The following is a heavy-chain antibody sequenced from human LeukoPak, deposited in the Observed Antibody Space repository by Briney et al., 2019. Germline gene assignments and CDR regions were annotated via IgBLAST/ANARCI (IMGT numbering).Heavy chain of an antibody. V-gene: IGHV4-39*01. D-gene: IGHD3-9*01. Sequence: KPSETLSLTCIVSGGSISSSSYYWGWIRQPPGKGLEWIGSVYYSGSTYYNPSLKSQVTISVDTSKNQFSLELTSVTAADTAVYYCARGSRYFVYWGQGTLVTVSS. CDR3: ARGSRYFVY. CDR1: GGSISSSSYY. J-gene: IGHJ4*02. CDR2: VYYSGST.